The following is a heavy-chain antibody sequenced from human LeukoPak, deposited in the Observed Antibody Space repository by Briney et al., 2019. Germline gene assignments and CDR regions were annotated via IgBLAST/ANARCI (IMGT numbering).Heavy chain of an antibody. Sequence: ASVKVSCKASGYTFTAYYMHWVQQASGQGLEWMGWIDPNSGATDSAQKFQGRVTVTRDTSINTVYMELSRLTSDDTAVYYCARGRASLTAWFLPWGQGTLVTVSS. CDR1: GYTFTAYY. D-gene: IGHD1-20*01. V-gene: IGHV1-2*02. CDR3: ARGRASLTAWFLP. CDR2: IDPNSGAT. J-gene: IGHJ5*02.